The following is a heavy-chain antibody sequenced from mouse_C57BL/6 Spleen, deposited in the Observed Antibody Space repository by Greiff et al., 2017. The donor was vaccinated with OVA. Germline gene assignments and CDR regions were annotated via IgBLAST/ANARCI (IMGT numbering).Heavy chain of an antibody. CDR3: ARCGVYYYGSSSMDG. D-gene: IGHD1-1*01. J-gene: IGHJ4*01. Sequence: VQLQESGAELVRPGTSVKVSCKASGYAFTNYLIEWVKQRPGQGLEWIGVINPGSGGTNYNEKFKGKATLTADKSSSTAYMQLSSLTSEDSAVYFCARCGVYYYGSSSMDGWGQGPSVTVSS. CDR1: GYAFTNYL. V-gene: IGHV1-54*01. CDR2: INPGSGGT.